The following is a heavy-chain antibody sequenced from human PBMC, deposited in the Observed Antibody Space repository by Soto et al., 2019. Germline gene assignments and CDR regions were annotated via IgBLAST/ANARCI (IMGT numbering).Heavy chain of an antibody. CDR2: IYYSGST. J-gene: IGHJ4*02. CDR3: ARQRATVTGFDY. V-gene: IGHV4-39*01. CDR1: GGSISSSSYY. D-gene: IGHD4-17*01. Sequence: SGTLSLTCTVSGGSISSSSYYWGWIRQPPGKGLEWIGSIYYSGSTYYNPSLKSRVTISVDTSKNQFSLKLSSVTAADTAVYYCARQRATVTGFDYWGQGTLVTVSS.